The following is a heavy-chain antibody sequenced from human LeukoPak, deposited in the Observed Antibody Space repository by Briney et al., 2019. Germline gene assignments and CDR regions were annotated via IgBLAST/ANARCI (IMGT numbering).Heavy chain of an antibody. CDR2: ISYDGSNK. V-gene: IGHV3-30-3*01. CDR1: GFTFSSYA. J-gene: IGHJ6*02. Sequence: GGSLRLSCAASGFTFSSYAMHWVRQAPGKGLEWVAVISYDGSNKYYADSVKGRFTISRDNSKNTLYLQMNSLRAEDTAVYYCAREEIGYCSGGSCYSGCMDVWGQGTTVTVSS. CDR3: AREEIGYCSGGSCYSGCMDV. D-gene: IGHD2-15*01.